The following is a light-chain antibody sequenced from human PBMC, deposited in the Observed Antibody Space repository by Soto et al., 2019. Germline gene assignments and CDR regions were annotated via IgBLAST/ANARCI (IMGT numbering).Light chain of an antibody. Sequence: EIVLTQSPGTLSLSPGERATLSCRASQSVSSRLAWYQQKPGQAPRLLIYRASTRATGVPARFSGSGSGTDFTLTISSLQSEDFTVYSCLQYHNLWAFGQGTKVDIK. V-gene: IGKV3-15*01. CDR3: LQYHNLWA. CDR1: QSVSSR. J-gene: IGKJ1*01. CDR2: RAS.